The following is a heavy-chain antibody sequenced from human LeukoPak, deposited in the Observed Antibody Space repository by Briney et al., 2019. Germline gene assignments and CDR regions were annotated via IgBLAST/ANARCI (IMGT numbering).Heavy chain of an antibody. CDR1: GFTFSSIS. CDR3: GWLQKTKVDY. Sequence: GGSLRLSCEASGFTFSSISMNWVRQAPGKGLEWVSSISPDGGTTYHADSVKGRFSTSRDNAKSSLYLQMNSLRAEDTAVYYCGWLQKTKVDYWGQGTLVTVSS. D-gene: IGHD5-24*01. J-gene: IGHJ4*02. CDR2: ISPDGGTT. V-gene: IGHV3-21*06.